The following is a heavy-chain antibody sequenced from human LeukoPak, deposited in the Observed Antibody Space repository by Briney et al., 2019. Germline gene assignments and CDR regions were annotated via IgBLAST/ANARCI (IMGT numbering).Heavy chain of an antibody. CDR3: ARRPLRYSAFDY. CDR1: GFTFSSYS. CDR2: ISSSGSPI. D-gene: IGHD3-9*01. Sequence: GGSLRLSCAASGFTFSSYSMNWVRQAPGKGLEWVSYISSSGSPIYYADSVKGRFTISRDNAKNSLYLQMNSLRAEDTAVYYCARRPLRYSAFDYWGQGTLVTVSS. J-gene: IGHJ4*02. V-gene: IGHV3-48*01.